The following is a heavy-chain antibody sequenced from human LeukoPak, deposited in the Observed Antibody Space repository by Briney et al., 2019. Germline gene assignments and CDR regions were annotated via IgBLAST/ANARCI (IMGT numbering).Heavy chain of an antibody. CDR3: AQELSDIFVVRTDS. J-gene: IGHJ4*02. CDR1: GFTFSNTA. Sequence: GGSLRLSCAASGFTFSNTAMSWVRQTPGKGLEWVATMSAYNDRTHYADSVRGRFTVSRDNSENTLSLQMNSLREDDTAVYYCAQELSDIFVVRTDSWGQGTLVTVSS. D-gene: IGHD1-26*01. CDR2: MSAYNDRT. V-gene: IGHV3-23*01.